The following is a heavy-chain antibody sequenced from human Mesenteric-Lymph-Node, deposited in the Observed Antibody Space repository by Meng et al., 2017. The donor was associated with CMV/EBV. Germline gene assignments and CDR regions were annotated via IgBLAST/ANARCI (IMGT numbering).Heavy chain of an antibody. CDR2: ISTSSSYI. V-gene: IGHV3-21*04. J-gene: IGHJ4*02. D-gene: IGHD6-19*01. CDR1: GFTLSSYS. Sequence: GESLKISCAASGFTLSSYSMNWVRQTPGKGLEWVSFISTSSSYIYYADSVKGRFTISRDNAKNSLYLQMNSLRAEDTALYYCAKDIEQWLGGVDYWGQGTLVTVSS. CDR3: AKDIEQWLGGVDY.